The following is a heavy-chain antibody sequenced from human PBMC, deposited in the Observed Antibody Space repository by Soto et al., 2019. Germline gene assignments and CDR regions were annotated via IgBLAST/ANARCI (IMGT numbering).Heavy chain of an antibody. CDR2: ISYDGSNK. J-gene: IGHJ5*02. D-gene: IGHD6-13*01. V-gene: IGHV3-30*18. CDR1: GFTFSSYG. CDR3: AKELAAAGTDP. Sequence: GGSLRLSCAASGFTFSSYGMHWVRQAPGKGLEWVAVISYDGSNKYYADSVKGRFTISRDNSKNTLYLQMNSLRAEDTAVYYCAKELAAAGTDPWGQGTLVTVSS.